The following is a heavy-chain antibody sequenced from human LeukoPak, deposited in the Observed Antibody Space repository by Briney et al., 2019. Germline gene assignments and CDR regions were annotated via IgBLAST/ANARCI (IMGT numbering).Heavy chain of an antibody. J-gene: IGHJ4*02. CDR1: GCTFSDYS. V-gene: IGHV3-21*01. CDR3: VRDRSGSYPYYFDF. D-gene: IGHD1-26*01. CDR2: ISSRSAYI. Sequence: GGSLRLSCTASGCTFSDYSMNWVRQAPGQGLDWVSSISSRSAYISYADSVKGRFTISRDNAKNSLYLEMNSLRAEDTAVYFCVRDRSGSYPYYFDFWGQGTLVTASS.